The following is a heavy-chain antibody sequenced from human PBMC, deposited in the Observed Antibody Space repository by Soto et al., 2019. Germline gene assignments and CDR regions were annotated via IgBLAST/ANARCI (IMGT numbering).Heavy chain of an antibody. CDR2: ISYDGSNK. CDR3: AKAGYDSSGPNFDY. CDR1: GFTFSSYG. J-gene: IGHJ4*02. V-gene: IGHV3-30*18. D-gene: IGHD3-22*01. Sequence: QVQLVESGGGVVQPGRSLRLSCAASGFTFSSYGMHWVRQAPGKGLEWVAVISYDGSNKYYADSVKGRFTISRDNSKNTLYLQMNSLSAEDTAVYYCAKAGYDSSGPNFDYWGQGTLVTVSS.